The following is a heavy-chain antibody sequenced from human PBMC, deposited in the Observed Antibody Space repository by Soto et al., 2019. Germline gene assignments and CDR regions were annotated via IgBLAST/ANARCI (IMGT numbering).Heavy chain of an antibody. CDR2: IIPIFGTA. CDR1: GGTFSSYA. Sequence: SVKVSCKASGGTFSSYAISWVRQAPGQGLEWMGGIIPIFGTANYAQKFQGRVTITADESTSTAYMELSSLRSEDTAVYYCARSSREDEDTIFGVVTFAYWGQGTLVTVSS. D-gene: IGHD3-3*01. J-gene: IGHJ4*02. V-gene: IGHV1-69*13. CDR3: ARSSREDEDTIFGVVTFAY.